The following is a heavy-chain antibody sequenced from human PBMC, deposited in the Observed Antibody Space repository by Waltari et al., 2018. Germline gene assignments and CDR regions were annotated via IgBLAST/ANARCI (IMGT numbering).Heavy chain of an antibody. CDR2: INQDGSVR. Sequence: EVKLVESGGGLVQPGGSLRLSCAASRFSFSSSWMAWVRQAPGKGLEWVANINQDGSVRNYVGSVKGRFTISRDNGENSLFLQMNNLRAEDTALYYCARDVYSHPDYWGQGILVTVSS. J-gene: IGHJ4*02. CDR3: ARDVYSHPDY. D-gene: IGHD6-13*01. V-gene: IGHV3-7*04. CDR1: RFSFSSSW.